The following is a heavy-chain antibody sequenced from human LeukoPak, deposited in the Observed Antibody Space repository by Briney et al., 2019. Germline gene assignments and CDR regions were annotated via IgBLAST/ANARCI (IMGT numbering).Heavy chain of an antibody. CDR1: GFTFGDYA. J-gene: IGHJ4*02. CDR3: AKEFYSGYDPYYFDY. Sequence: PGGSLRLSCTASGFTFGDYAMSWVRQAPGKGLEWVSAISGSGGSTYYADSVKGRFTISRDNSKNTLYLQMNSLRAEDTAVYYCAKEFYSGYDPYYFDYWGQGTLVTVSS. CDR2: ISGSGGST. D-gene: IGHD5-12*01. V-gene: IGHV3-23*01.